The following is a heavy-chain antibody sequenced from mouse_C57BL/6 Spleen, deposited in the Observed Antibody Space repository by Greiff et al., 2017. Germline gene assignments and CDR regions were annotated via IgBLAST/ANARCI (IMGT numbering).Heavy chain of an antibody. CDR1: GYTFTSYW. D-gene: IGHD2-5*01. CDR2: IHPNSGST. V-gene: IGHV1-64*01. CDR3: ARRFYYSNSAWFAD. Sequence: QVQLQQSGAELVKPGASVKLSCTASGYTFTSYWMHWVKQRPGQGLEWIGMIHPNSGSTNYNETFKSKATLTVDKSSSTAYMQLSSLTSEDSAVYCCARRFYYSNSAWFADWGQGTLVTVSA. J-gene: IGHJ3*01.